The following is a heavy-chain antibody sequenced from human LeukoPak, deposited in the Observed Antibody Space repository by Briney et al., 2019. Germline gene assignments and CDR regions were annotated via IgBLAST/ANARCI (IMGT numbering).Heavy chain of an antibody. Sequence: PGGSLRLSCAASGFTFSSYEMNWVRQAPGKGLEWVSYISSSGSAIYYADSVKGRFTISRDNAKNSLFLQMNSLRAEDTAVYYCAREEVTYDYWGQGTLVTVSS. J-gene: IGHJ4*02. CDR3: AREEVTYDY. CDR1: GFTFSSYE. V-gene: IGHV3-48*03. CDR2: ISSSGSAI. D-gene: IGHD4-23*01.